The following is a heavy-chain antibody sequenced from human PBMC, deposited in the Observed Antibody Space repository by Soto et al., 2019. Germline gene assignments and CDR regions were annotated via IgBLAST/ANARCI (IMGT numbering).Heavy chain of an antibody. J-gene: IGHJ6*02. Sequence: LVESGGGVVQPGRSLRLSCAASAFTFSSYAVHWVRQAPGEGLEWVAAISYDGSKKYYADSVKGRFTISRDNSKNTLYLQMNSLKTEDTAVYYCARRAPGTEWLVSDHYYRYGMDVWGQGTTVTGSS. CDR3: ARRAPGTEWLVSDHYYRYGMDV. D-gene: IGHD3-3*01. CDR2: ISYDGSKK. V-gene: IGHV3-30-3*01. CDR1: AFTFSSYA.